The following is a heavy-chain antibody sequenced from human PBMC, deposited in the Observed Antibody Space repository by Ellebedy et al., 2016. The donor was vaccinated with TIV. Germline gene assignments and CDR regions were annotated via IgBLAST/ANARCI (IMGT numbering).Heavy chain of an antibody. D-gene: IGHD3-16*01. J-gene: IGHJ6*03. V-gene: IGHV3-9*01. CDR1: GFTFHDYA. Sequence: GGSLRLXXAASGFTFHDYAMHWVRQLPGRGLEWVSSITWNSGKTDYADSVKGRFTISRDNAKNSLYLQMNSLRPKDTALYYCAKDIQVRFDYNYYYMDVWGKGTTVTVSS. CDR2: ITWNSGKT. CDR3: AKDIQVRFDYNYYYMDV.